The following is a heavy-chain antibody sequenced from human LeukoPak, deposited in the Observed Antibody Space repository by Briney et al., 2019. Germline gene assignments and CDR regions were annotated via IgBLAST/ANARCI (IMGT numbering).Heavy chain of an antibody. CDR2: VYYSGST. CDR1: VGSIISYY. Sequence: SETLSLTCTVSVGSIISYYWSWIRQPPGKGLEWIASVYYSGSTSYNPSLKSRVTISVDTSKNQSSLKLSSVTAADTAVYYCARGGDYGGYKWFDPWGQGTLVTVSS. J-gene: IGHJ5*02. V-gene: IGHV4-59*12. CDR3: ARGGDYGGYKWFDP. D-gene: IGHD4-23*01.